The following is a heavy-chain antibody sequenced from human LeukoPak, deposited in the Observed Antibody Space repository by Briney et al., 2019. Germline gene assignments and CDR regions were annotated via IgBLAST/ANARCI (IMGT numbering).Heavy chain of an antibody. J-gene: IGHJ4*02. Sequence: GGSLRLSCAASGFTFTNYAMSWIRQAPGKGLEWVSTISGDRTNYADSVRGRSTISRDISRSTLFLQMSSLRAEDTATYYCATDPGGTFEFWGRGTLVTVSS. CDR3: ATDPGGTFEF. V-gene: IGHV3-23*01. CDR1: GFTFTNYA. D-gene: IGHD1-26*01. CDR2: ISGDRT.